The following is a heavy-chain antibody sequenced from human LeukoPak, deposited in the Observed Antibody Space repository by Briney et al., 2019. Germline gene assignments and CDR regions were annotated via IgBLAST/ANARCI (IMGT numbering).Heavy chain of an antibody. V-gene: IGHV1-8*01. Sequence: ASVKVSRKASGYTFTSYDINWVRQATGQGLEWMGWMNPNSGNTGYAQKFQGRVTMTRNTSISTTYMELSSLRSEDTAVYYCARVDGSGSYYNRLTYWGQGTLVTVSS. CDR2: MNPNSGNT. CDR3: ARVDGSGSYYNRLTY. J-gene: IGHJ4*02. CDR1: GYTFTSYD. D-gene: IGHD3-10*01.